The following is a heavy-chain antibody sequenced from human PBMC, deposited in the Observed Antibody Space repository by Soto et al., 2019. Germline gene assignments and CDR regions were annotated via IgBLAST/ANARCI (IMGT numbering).Heavy chain of an antibody. D-gene: IGHD6-19*01. CDR2: INPVGGST. Sequence: ASVKVSCKASGYTFTAYYMRWVRQAPGQGLEWMGIINPVGGSTSYAQKLQGRVTMTRDTYTSTVYIELSSLRSEDTAVYYCAFSGQNSPAYDVWGQGTMVTVSS. CDR3: AFSGQNSPAYDV. CDR1: GYTFTAYY. V-gene: IGHV1-46*04. J-gene: IGHJ3*01.